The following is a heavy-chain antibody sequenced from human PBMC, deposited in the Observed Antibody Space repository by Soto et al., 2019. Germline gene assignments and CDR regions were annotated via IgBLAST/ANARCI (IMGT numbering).Heavy chain of an antibody. V-gene: IGHV4-30-2*01. Sequence: LSLTCAVSGGSISSGGYSWSWIRQPPGKGLEWIGYIYHSGSTYYNPSLKSRVTISVDRSKNQFSLKLTSVTAADTAVYYCATAPGPYWGQGTLVTVSS. CDR1: GGSISSGGYS. J-gene: IGHJ4*02. CDR3: ATAPGPY. CDR2: IYHSGST.